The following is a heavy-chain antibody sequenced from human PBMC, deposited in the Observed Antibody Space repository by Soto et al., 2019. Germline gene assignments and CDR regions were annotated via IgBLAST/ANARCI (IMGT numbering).Heavy chain of an antibody. CDR2: INPSGGST. V-gene: IGHV1-46*01. CDR3: ARDGIYSGSYTATAYYYGMDV. D-gene: IGHD1-26*01. J-gene: IGHJ6*02. CDR1: GYTFTSYY. Sequence: ASVKVSCKASGYTFTSYYMHWVRQAPGQGLEWMGIINPSGGSTSYAQKFQGRVTMTRDTSTSTVYMELSSLRSEDTAVYYCARDGIYSGSYTATAYYYGMDVWGQGTTVTVSS.